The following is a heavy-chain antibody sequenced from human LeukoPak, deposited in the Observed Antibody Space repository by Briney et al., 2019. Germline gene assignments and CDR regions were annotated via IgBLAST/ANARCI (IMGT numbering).Heavy chain of an antibody. D-gene: IGHD2-21*02. CDR3: ARDSGGDPWHFDY. Sequence: SETLSLTCTVSGYSISSYYWSWIRQPPGKGLEWIGYIYYSGSTNYNPSLKSRVTISVDTSKNQFSLKLSSVTAADTAVYYCARDSGGDPWHFDYWGQGTLVTVSS. CDR2: IYYSGST. V-gene: IGHV4-59*01. J-gene: IGHJ4*02. CDR1: GYSISSYY.